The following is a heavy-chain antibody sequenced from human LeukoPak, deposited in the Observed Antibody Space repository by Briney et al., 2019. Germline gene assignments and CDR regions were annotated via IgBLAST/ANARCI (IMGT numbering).Heavy chain of an antibody. D-gene: IGHD6-6*01. Sequence: SETLSLTCTVPGGSISSYYWSWIRQPPGKGLEWIGYIYYSGSTNYNPSLKSRVTISVDTSKNQFSLKLSSVTAADTAVYYCARAAFKYSPFDYWGQGTLVTVSS. CDR2: IYYSGST. V-gene: IGHV4-59*01. J-gene: IGHJ4*02. CDR3: ARAAFKYSPFDY. CDR1: GGSISSYY.